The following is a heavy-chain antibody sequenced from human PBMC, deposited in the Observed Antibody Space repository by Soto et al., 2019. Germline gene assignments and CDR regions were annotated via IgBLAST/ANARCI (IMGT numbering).Heavy chain of an antibody. V-gene: IGHV2-26*01. CDR3: ARTYGSGSYYPGSNWFDP. Sequence: QVTLKESGPVLVKPTETLTLTCTVSGFSLSNARMGVSWIRQPPGKALEWLAHIFSNDEKSYSTSLKSRLTISKDTSQSQVVLTMTNMDPVDTATYYCARTYGSGSYYPGSNWFDPWGQGTLVTVSS. J-gene: IGHJ5*02. D-gene: IGHD3-10*01. CDR1: GFSLSNARMG. CDR2: IFSNDEK.